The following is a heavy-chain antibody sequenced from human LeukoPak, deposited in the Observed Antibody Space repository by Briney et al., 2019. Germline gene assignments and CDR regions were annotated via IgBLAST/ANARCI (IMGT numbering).Heavy chain of an antibody. V-gene: IGHV3-9*01. D-gene: IGHD6-19*01. CDR3: AKSTAVAGTPPYYFDY. CDR2: ISWNSGSI. Sequence: GGSLRLSCAASGFTFDDYAMHWVRQAPGKGLEWVSGISWNSGSIGYADSVKGRFTISRDNAKNSLYLQMNSLRAEDTALYYCAKSTAVAGTPPYYFDYWGQGTLVTVSS. J-gene: IGHJ4*02. CDR1: GFTFDDYA.